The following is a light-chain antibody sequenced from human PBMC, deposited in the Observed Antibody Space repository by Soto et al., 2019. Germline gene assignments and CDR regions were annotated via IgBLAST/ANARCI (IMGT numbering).Light chain of an antibody. CDR3: SSYTTSSTGV. Sequence: QSALTQPASVSGSPGQSITISCTGTSSDVGDYNYVSWYQHHPGKVPKLMIYEVSNRPSGVSNRFSGSKSGNTASLTISGLQAEDEADYYCSSYTTSSTGVFGGGTKVTVL. J-gene: IGLJ3*02. CDR2: EVS. V-gene: IGLV2-14*01. CDR1: SSDVGDYNY.